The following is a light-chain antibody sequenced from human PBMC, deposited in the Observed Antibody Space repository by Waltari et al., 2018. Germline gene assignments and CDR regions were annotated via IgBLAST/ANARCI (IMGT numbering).Light chain of an antibody. CDR1: SVRSYF. Sequence: SELTQDPAVSVALGQTVTITCQGGSVRSYFAGWYQQKPGQAPVFVFYGQNKRPSGSPDRFSGSSSGNTASLTIAGAQAEDEADYYCNCRDTSGNLLFGGGTKLTVL. V-gene: IGLV3-19*01. CDR2: GQN. CDR3: NCRDTSGNLL. J-gene: IGLJ2*01.